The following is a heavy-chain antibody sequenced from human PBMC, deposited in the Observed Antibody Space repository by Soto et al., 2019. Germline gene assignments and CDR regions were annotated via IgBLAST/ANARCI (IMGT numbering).Heavy chain of an antibody. CDR1: GFTFSSYG. V-gene: IGHV3-33*01. CDR2: IWYDGSNK. Sequence: GGSLRLSCAASGFTFSSYGMHWVRQAPGKGLEWVAVIWYDGSNKYYADSVKGRFTISRDNSKNTLYLQMNSLRAEDTAVYYCARGIRYFHYGMDVWGQGTTVTVSS. J-gene: IGHJ6*02. CDR3: ARGIRYFHYGMDV. D-gene: IGHD3-9*01.